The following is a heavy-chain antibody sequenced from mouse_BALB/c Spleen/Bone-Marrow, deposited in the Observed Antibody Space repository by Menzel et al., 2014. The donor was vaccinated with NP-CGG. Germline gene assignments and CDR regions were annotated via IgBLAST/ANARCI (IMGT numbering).Heavy chain of an antibody. CDR2: ILPGSGST. CDR1: GYTFSSYW. Sequence: ESGAELMKPGASVKISCKATGYTFSSYWIEWVKQRPGHGLEWIGGILPGSGSTNYNEKFKGKATFTADTSSNTTYMQLSSLTSEDSAVYYCARTGTDWYFDVWGAGTTVTVSS. V-gene: IGHV1-9*01. CDR3: ARTGTDWYFDV. J-gene: IGHJ1*01. D-gene: IGHD4-1*01.